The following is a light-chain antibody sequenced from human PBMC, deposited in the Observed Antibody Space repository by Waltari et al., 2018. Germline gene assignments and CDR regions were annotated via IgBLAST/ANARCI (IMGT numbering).Light chain of an antibody. Sequence: DIQMTHTPSSLSASVAARVTISRQASQDSNNYLNWYQQKPGKAPKLLIYDASNLEIGVPSRFSGGGAGTDFTFIITSLQPEDIATYYCQQYENLPLTFGQGTRLEI. CDR3: QQYENLPLT. CDR1: QDSNNY. V-gene: IGKV1-33*01. J-gene: IGKJ5*01. CDR2: DAS.